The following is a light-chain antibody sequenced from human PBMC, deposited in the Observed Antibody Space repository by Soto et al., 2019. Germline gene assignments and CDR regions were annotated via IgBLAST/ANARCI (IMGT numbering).Light chain of an antibody. CDR3: MQALQTPRT. CDR1: QSLLHSNGYNY. J-gene: IGKJ1*01. Sequence: DIVMTQSPLSLPVTPGEPASISCRSSQSLLHSNGYNYLDWYLQKPGQSPQVLIFLGSNRASGVPDRFSGSGSGTDFTLKISSVEAEDVGVYYCMQALQTPRTFGQGTKVEIK. CDR2: LGS. V-gene: IGKV2-28*01.